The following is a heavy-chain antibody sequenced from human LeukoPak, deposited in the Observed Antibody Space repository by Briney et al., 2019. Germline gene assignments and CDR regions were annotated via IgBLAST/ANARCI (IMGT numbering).Heavy chain of an antibody. J-gene: IGHJ4*02. CDR1: GFVFGGYW. CDR3: VSGFLQWLY. V-gene: IGHV3-7*01. Sequence: GGSLIISCAASGFVFGGYWMSWVRQAPGRGLEWVANTNPDGSIKYYVDSVNGRFTISRDNAKNSLYLQMNSLRAEDTAVYYCVSGFLQWLYWGQGTLVTVSS. CDR2: TNPDGSIK. D-gene: IGHD3-3*01.